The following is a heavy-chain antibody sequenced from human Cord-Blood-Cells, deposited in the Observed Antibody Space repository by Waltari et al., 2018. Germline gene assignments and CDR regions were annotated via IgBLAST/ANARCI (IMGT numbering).Heavy chain of an antibody. J-gene: IGHJ2*01. Sequence: QVQLQQWGAGLLKPSETLSITCAVYGGSFSGYYWSWIRQPPGKGLEWIGEINHSGSTNYNPSLKSRVTISVDTSKNQFSLKLSSVTAADTAVYYCARGPRIAAADDWYFDLWGRGTLVTVSS. CDR3: ARGPRIAAADDWYFDL. V-gene: IGHV4-34*01. D-gene: IGHD6-13*01. CDR2: INHSGST. CDR1: GGSFSGYY.